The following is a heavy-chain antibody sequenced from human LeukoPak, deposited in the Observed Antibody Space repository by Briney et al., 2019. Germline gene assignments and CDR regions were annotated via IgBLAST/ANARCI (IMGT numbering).Heavy chain of an antibody. J-gene: IGHJ3*02. V-gene: IGHV3-9*01. CDR2: ISWNSGSI. D-gene: IGHD6-13*01. Sequence: GGSLRLSCAASGFTFDDYAMHWVRQDPGKGLEWVSGISWNSGSIGYADSVKGRFTISRDNAKNSLYLQMNSLRAEDTALYYCAKEGYSSSWYAFDIWGQGTMVTVST. CDR3: AKEGYSSSWYAFDI. CDR1: GFTFDDYA.